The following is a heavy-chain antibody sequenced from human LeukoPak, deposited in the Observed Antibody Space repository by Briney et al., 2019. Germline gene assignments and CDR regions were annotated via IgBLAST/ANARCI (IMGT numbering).Heavy chain of an antibody. D-gene: IGHD3-10*01. Sequence: GGPLRLSCAASGFTFRNYGMNWVRQAPGKGLEWVSYISSSSTTIYYADSVKGRFTVSRDNGKNSLYLQMNSLRDEDTAVYYCARYGSGTSYITNYFDYWGQGTLVTVSS. V-gene: IGHV3-48*02. CDR2: ISSSSTTI. J-gene: IGHJ4*02. CDR3: ARYGSGTSYITNYFDY. CDR1: GFTFRNYG.